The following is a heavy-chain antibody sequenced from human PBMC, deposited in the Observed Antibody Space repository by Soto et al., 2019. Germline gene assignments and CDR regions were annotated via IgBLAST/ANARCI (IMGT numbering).Heavy chain of an antibody. V-gene: IGHV4-34*01. Sequence: PSETLSLTCAVYGGSLSGYYWSWIRQPPGKGLEWIGEINHSGSTNYNPSLKSRVTISVDTSKNQFSLKLSSLTAADTAVYYCARGYLVGPAAIGYYYYGMDVWGQGTTVTVSS. CDR1: GGSLSGYY. CDR2: INHSGST. CDR3: ARGYLVGPAAIGYYYYGMDV. D-gene: IGHD2-2*01. J-gene: IGHJ6*02.